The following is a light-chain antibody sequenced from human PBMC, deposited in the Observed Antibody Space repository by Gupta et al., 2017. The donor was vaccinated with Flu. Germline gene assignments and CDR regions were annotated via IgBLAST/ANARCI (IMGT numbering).Light chain of an antibody. V-gene: IGLV1-47*01. CDR3: AAATETKSGL. CDR1: GIYWGINF. Sequence: QSVTTTCPGRGIYWGINFVCWYQQKPGPAPSFILYRNNQRPPGVPERFSGSRAGTTATLTISGPRSEDEADYYCAAATETKSGLFGGGTKLTVL. CDR2: RNN. J-gene: IGLJ3*02.